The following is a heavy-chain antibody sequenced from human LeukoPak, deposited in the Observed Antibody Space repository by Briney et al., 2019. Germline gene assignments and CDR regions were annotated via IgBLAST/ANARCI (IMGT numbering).Heavy chain of an antibody. J-gene: IGHJ4*02. V-gene: IGHV1-18*01. CDR1: GYTFTSYG. Sequence: VASVKVSCKASGYTFTSYGISWVRQAPGQGLEWMGWISAYNGNTNYAQRLQGRVTMTTDTSTSTAYMELRSLRSDDTAVYYCARYHVLRYFDWLRKEYYFDYWGQGTLVTVSS. D-gene: IGHD3-9*01. CDR3: ARYHVLRYFDWLRKEYYFDY. CDR2: ISAYNGNT.